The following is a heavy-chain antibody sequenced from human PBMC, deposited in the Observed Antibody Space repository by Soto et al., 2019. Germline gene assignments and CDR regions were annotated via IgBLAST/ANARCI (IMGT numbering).Heavy chain of an antibody. CDR3: AREHAYRSYFDY. D-gene: IGHD3-16*02. CDR1: GDSVRSSSYY. J-gene: IGHJ4*02. V-gene: IGHV4-61*01. Sequence: SETLSLACTVSGDSVRSSSYYWIWILQPPGKALEWIVYGYYIGTTNYNPSLKSRVTISLDTSKNQLSLKLSSVTAADTAVYYCAREHAYRSYFDYWGQGTLVTVSS. CDR2: GYYIGTT.